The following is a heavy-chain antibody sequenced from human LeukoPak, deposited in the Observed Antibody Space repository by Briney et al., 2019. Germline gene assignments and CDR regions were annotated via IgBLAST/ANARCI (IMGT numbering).Heavy chain of an antibody. CDR1: GGSISSYY. Sequence: SETLSLTCTVSGGSISSYYWSWIRQPPGKGLEWIGYIYYSGSTNYNPSLKSRVTISVDTSKNQFSLKLSSVTAADTAVYYCARHTGSGVGPHDAFDIWGQGTMVTVSS. V-gene: IGHV4-59*08. CDR3: ARHTGSGVGPHDAFDI. J-gene: IGHJ3*02. CDR2: IYYSGST. D-gene: IGHD1-1*01.